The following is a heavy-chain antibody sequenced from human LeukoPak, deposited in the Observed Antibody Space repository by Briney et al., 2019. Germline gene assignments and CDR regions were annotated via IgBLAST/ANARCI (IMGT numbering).Heavy chain of an antibody. CDR3: AEDKYLFTLGHY. CDR1: GFTFSSYA. V-gene: IGHV3-23*01. CDR2: ISGSGGST. J-gene: IGHJ4*02. Sequence: GGSLRLSCAASGFTFSSYAMSWVRQAPGKGLEWVSAISGSGGSTCYADSVKGRFTISRDNSKNTLYLQMNSLRAEDTAVYYCAEDKYLFTLGHYWGQGTLVTVSS. D-gene: IGHD3/OR15-3a*01.